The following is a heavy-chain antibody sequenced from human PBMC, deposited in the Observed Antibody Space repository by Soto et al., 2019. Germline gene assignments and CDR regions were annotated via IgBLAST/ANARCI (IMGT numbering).Heavy chain of an antibody. CDR2: ISWNSNII. CDR3: ANGGPDGFCSGGRCYFDY. Sequence: EVQLVESGGGLVQPGRSLRLSCAASGFTFDDYAMHWVRRVPGKGLEWVSSISWNSNIIGYADSVKGRFTISRDNAKNSLYLQMNSLRAEDTALYYCANGGPDGFCSGGRCYFDYWGQGTLVTFSS. CDR1: GFTFDDYA. J-gene: IGHJ4*02. V-gene: IGHV3-9*01. D-gene: IGHD2-15*01.